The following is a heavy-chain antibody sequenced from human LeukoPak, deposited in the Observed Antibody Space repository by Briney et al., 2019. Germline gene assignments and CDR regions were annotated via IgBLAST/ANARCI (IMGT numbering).Heavy chain of an antibody. CDR2: IYPGDSDT. V-gene: IGHV5-51*01. CDR1: GYSFTNYW. J-gene: IGHJ6*02. D-gene: IGHD2-15*01. CDR3: ARDGLGYCSGGSCFGGGDYYYGMDV. Sequence: GESLKISCKGSGYSFTNYWIGWVRQMPGKGLEWIGSIYPGDSDTSYSPSFQGQVTITADNSISTAYLQWSSLKASDTAIYYCARDGLGYCSGGSCFGGGDYYYGMDVWGQGTTVTVSS.